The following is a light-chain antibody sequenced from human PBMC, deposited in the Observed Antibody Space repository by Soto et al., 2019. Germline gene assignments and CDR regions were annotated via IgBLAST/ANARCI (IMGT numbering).Light chain of an antibody. Sequence: EIVLTQSPATLSLSPGERATLSCRASQSVSSYLAWYQQKPGQAPRLLIYDASNRATGIPARFSGSGSGTDFTLTISSLEPEDFAVYYCQQRSNGPPLTFGGGTNVEIK. CDR1: QSVSSY. V-gene: IGKV3-11*01. J-gene: IGKJ4*01. CDR2: DAS. CDR3: QQRSNGPPLT.